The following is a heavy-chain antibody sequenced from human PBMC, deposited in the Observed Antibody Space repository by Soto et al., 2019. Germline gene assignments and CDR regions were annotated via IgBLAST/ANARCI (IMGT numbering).Heavy chain of an antibody. CDR1: GFTFSSYG. V-gene: IGHV3-33*01. CDR2: IWYDGSNK. J-gene: IGHJ4*02. CDR3: AREDYDSGSFDY. D-gene: IGHD3-10*01. Sequence: QVQLVESGGGVVQPGKSLRLSCAASGFTFSSYGMHWVRQAPGKGLEWVAVIWYDGSNKYYADSVKGRFTISRDNSKNTLDLHMNSLRAVDTAVYYCAREDYDSGSFDYWGQGTLVTVSS.